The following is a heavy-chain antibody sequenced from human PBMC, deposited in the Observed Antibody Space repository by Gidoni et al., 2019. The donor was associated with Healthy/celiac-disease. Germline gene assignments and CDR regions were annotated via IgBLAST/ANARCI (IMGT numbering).Heavy chain of an antibody. CDR2: IIPIFGTA. J-gene: IGHJ5*02. D-gene: IGHD2-15*01. CDR3: ARPQPHYCSGGSCYSGLDA. CDR1: GGPFSSYA. Sequence: QVQLVQSGAEVKKPGSSVKVSCKASGGPFSSYAISWVRQAPGQGLEWMGGIIPIFGTANYAQKVQGRVTITADESTSTAYMELSSLRSEDTAVYYCARPQPHYCSGGSCYSGLDAWGQGTLVTVSS. V-gene: IGHV1-69*01.